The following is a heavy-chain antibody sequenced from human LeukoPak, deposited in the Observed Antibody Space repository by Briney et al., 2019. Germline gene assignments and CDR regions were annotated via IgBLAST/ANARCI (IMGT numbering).Heavy chain of an antibody. CDR3: ARDHYYGSGSYYNN. Sequence: ASVKVSCKAPGYTFTGYYMHWVRQAPGQGLEWMGWINPNSGGTNYAQKFQGRVTMTRDTSISTAYMELSRLRSDDTAVYYCARDHYYGSGSYYNNWGQGTLVTVSS. J-gene: IGHJ4*02. CDR1: GYTFTGYY. D-gene: IGHD3-10*01. V-gene: IGHV1-2*02. CDR2: INPNSGGT.